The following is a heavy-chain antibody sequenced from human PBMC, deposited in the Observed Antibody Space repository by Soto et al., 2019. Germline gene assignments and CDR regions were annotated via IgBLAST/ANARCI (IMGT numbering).Heavy chain of an antibody. CDR3: AIAPLSRKVDPVFDY. Sequence: QVRLVQSGAELKKPGASVKVSCKASGYTFTSYGFAWVRQAPGQGLEWMGWINIYNGNTNYEQKLQGRVTTTADTSTRTDYMELRSLRSDDTAVYYCAIAPLSRKVDPVFDYRGQGTLVNVSS. V-gene: IGHV1-18*01. J-gene: IGHJ4*02. D-gene: IGHD1-26*01. CDR1: GYTFTSYG. CDR2: INIYNGNT.